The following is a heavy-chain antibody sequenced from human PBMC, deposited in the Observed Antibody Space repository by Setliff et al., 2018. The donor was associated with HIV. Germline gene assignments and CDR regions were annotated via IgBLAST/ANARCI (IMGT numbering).Heavy chain of an antibody. Sequence: SETLSLTCTVSGGSISSYFWSWIRQPPGKGLEWIGYIYTNGSTNYKPSLKSRVTISVDTSKNQFSLNLNSVTAADTAVSYCARGGSGNSYNGAFDYWGQGTLVTVSS. D-gene: IGHD3-10*01. CDR2: IYTNGST. CDR1: GGSISSYF. CDR3: ARGGSGNSYNGAFDY. J-gene: IGHJ4*02. V-gene: IGHV4-4*08.